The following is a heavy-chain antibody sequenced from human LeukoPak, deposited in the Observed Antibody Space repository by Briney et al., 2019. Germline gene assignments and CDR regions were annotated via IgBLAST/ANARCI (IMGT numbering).Heavy chain of an antibody. D-gene: IGHD6-6*01. CDR2: INHSGNT. CDR1: GGSFSGYY. CDR3: ARGGQLSLFR. J-gene: IGHJ4*02. Sequence: KPSETLSLTCAVYGGSFSGYYWNWIRQPPGKGLEWIGEINHSGNTNYNPSLKSRVTISVDTSKNQFSLKLSSVTAADTAVYYCARGGQLSLFRWGQGTLVTVSS. V-gene: IGHV4-34*01.